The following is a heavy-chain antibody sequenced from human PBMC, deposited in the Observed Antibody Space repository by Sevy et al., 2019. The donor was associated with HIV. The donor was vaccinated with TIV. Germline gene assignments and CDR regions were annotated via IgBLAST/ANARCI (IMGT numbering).Heavy chain of an antibody. CDR1: GASISSSGYY. J-gene: IGHJ4*02. D-gene: IGHD6-19*01. CDR2: INYSGST. Sequence: SETLSLTCTVSGASISSSGYYWGWIRQPPGKGLEWIASINYSGSTFYNPSLKSRVTISADTSKNQFSLYLNSVTAADTAIYYCAGPILTYNNGWSYYDYWGQGTVVTVSS. CDR3: AGPILTYNNGWSYYDY. V-gene: IGHV4-39*01.